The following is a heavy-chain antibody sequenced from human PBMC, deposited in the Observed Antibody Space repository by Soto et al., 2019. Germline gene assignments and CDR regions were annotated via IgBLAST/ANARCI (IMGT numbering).Heavy chain of an antibody. J-gene: IGHJ4*02. V-gene: IGHV1-3*01. Sequence: QVPLVQSGAEVKKPGASVKVSCKASGYTFTSYAMHWVRQAPDQRPEWMGWINAGNGNTKYSQKFQRRVTITRDTSASIAYMELSSLRAEATAVYYCARGDIVVVVAAALECWGQGTLVTVSS. D-gene: IGHD2-15*01. CDR1: GYTFTSYA. CDR2: INAGNGNT. CDR3: ARGDIVVVVAAALEC.